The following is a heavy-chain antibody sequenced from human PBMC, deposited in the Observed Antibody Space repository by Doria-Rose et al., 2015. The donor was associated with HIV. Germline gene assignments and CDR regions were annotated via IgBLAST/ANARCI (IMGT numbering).Heavy chain of an antibody. Sequence: QESGPVLVKPTETLTLTCTVSGVSLSSPGMGVSWIRQPPGKALEWLANIFSDDERSYKTSLKSRLTISRSTCKRQLVLTMTDMDPADTATYYCARIKSSRWSHKSYGDFWGQGALVIVS. V-gene: IGHV2-26*01. CDR1: GVSLSSPGMG. CDR3: ARIKSSRWSHKSYGDF. D-gene: IGHD6-13*01. J-gene: IGHJ4*02. CDR2: IFSDDER.